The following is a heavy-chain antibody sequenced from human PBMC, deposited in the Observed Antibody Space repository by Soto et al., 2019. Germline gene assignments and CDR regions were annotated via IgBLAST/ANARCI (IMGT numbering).Heavy chain of an antibody. Sequence: PSETLSLTCTVSGGSISSSSYYWGWIRQPPGKGLEWIGSIYYSGSTYYNPSLKSRVTISVDTSKNQFSLKLSSVTAADTAVYYCARPVVAARSWFDPWGQGTLVTVSS. D-gene: IGHD2-15*01. CDR2: IYYSGST. J-gene: IGHJ5*02. CDR3: ARPVVAARSWFDP. V-gene: IGHV4-39*01. CDR1: GGSISSSSYY.